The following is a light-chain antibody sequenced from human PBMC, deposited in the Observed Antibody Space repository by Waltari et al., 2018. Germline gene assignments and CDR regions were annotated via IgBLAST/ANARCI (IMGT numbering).Light chain of an antibody. J-gene: IGKJ1*01. CDR2: DTY. CDR3: QSYHRLPAT. Sequence: SCRASQSISKYLVWYQQRLGQAPRLLIYDTYIRATGIPDRFSGSGSGTDFSLTISRLEPEDFAVYYCQSYHRLPATFGQGTKVEIK. V-gene: IGKV3-20*01. CDR1: QSISKY.